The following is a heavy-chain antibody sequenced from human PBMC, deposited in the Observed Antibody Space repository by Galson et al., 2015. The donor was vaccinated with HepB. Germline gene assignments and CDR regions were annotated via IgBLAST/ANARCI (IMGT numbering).Heavy chain of an antibody. CDR2: IYWDDDK. V-gene: IGHV2-5*02. CDR3: AHAWGTASLDY. J-gene: IGHJ4*02. CDR1: GFSLSTSGVG. D-gene: IGHD3-16*01. Sequence: PALVKPTQTLTLTCTFSGFSLSTSGVGVGWIRQPPGKALEWLALIYWDDDKRYSPSLKSRLTITKDTSKNQVVLTMTNMDPVDAATYYCAHAWGTASLDYWGQGTLVTVSS.